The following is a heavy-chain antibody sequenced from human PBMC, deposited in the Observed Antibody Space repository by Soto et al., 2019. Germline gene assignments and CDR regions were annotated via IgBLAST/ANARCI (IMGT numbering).Heavy chain of an antibody. CDR1: GGTFSSYT. Sequence: ASVKVSCKASGGTFSSYTISWVRQAPGQGLEWMGWINPSSGGTNYAQKFQGWVTMTRDTSISTAYMELSRLRSDDTAVYYCARSSTGYYYDSSGYFSWFDPWGQGTLVTVSS. J-gene: IGHJ5*02. D-gene: IGHD3-22*01. CDR3: ARSSTGYYYDSSGYFSWFDP. V-gene: IGHV1-2*04. CDR2: INPSSGGT.